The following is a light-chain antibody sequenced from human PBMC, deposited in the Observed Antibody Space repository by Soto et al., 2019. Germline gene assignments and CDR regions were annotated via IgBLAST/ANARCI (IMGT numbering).Light chain of an antibody. V-gene: IGKV1-27*01. CDR3: QKYNSAPLT. CDR1: QGIAPY. CDR2: ATS. Sequence: DVQMTQSLACLSAFVGDRVTITCRASQGIAPYLAWFQQKPGKVPKLLIYATSTLQSGVPSRFSGSGSGTDVTLTISSLQPEDVGTYYCQKYNSAPLTFGGGTKVEIK. J-gene: IGKJ4*01.